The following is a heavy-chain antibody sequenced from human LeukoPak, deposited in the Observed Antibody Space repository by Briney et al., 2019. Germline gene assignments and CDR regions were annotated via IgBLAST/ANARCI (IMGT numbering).Heavy chain of an antibody. V-gene: IGHV4-39*02. CDR3: ARDLRPYYYGSGSYNLFDP. D-gene: IGHD3-10*01. J-gene: IGHJ5*02. CDR1: GGSISSSSYY. CDR2: IYYSGST. Sequence: SETLSLTCTVSGGSISSSSYYWGWIRQPPGKGLEWIGSIYYSGSTYYNPSLKSRVTISVDTSKNQFSLKLSSVTAADTAVYYCARDLRPYYYGSGSYNLFDPWGQGTLVTVSS.